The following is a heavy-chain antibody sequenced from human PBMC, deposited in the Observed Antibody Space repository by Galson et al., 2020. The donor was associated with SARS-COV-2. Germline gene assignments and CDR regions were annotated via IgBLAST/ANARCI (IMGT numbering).Heavy chain of an antibody. D-gene: IGHD1-26*01. Sequence: GGSLRLSCAASGFTFSNYVMHWVRQAPGKGPEWVAVISSDGSNRHYADSLKGRFTISRDNSKSTLYLQMNSLRAEDTAVYYCARGGEWELPYYFDYWGQGTLVTVSS. CDR3: ARGGEWELPYYFDY. V-gene: IGHV3-30*04. J-gene: IGHJ4*02. CDR1: GFTFSNYV. CDR2: ISSDGSNR.